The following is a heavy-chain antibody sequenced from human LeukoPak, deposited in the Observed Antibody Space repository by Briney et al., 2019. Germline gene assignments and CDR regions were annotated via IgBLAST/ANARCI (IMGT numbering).Heavy chain of an antibody. CDR3: ARVTYYYDSSGYGIDP. J-gene: IGHJ5*02. V-gene: IGHV4-61*02. CDR2: IYTSGST. CDR1: GGSISSGSYY. Sequence: SQTLSLTCTVSGGSISSGSYYWSWIRQPAGKGLEWIGRIYTSGSTNYNPSLKSRATISVDTSKNPFSLKLSSVTAADTAVYYCARVTYYYDSSGYGIDPWGQGTLVTVSS. D-gene: IGHD3-22*01.